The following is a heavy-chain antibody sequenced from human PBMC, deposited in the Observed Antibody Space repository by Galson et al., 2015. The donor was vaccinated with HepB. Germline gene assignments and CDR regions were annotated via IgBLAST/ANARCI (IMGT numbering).Heavy chain of an antibody. Sequence: ETLSLTCAVYGGSFSAYYWSWIRQAPGKGLEWIGEINHRGSTNYSPSLKSRISISLNTSNNHFSLKLSSVIAADTGIYYCARVKGNTLFDVTKGGGFDYWGQGNLVTVSS. CDR1: GGSFSAYY. CDR2: INHRGST. D-gene: IGHD3-9*01. V-gene: IGHV4-34*01. J-gene: IGHJ4*02. CDR3: ARVKGNTLFDVTKGGGFDY.